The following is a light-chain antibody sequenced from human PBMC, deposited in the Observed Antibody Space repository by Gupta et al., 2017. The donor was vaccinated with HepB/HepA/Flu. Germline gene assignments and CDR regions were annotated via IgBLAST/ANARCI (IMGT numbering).Light chain of an antibody. CDR3: ATWDLTLRGAV. J-gene: IGLJ2*01. Sequence: QSVLTQPPSVSGTPGQKVAISCSGSSSNVGDNVVNWYQQVPGTPPKLLIYSNDQRPSGVPGRFSGSKSGTSASLAISGLQSEDEAVYYCATWDLTLRGAVIGGGTSLSVL. CDR1: SSNVGDNV. V-gene: IGLV1-44*01. CDR2: SND.